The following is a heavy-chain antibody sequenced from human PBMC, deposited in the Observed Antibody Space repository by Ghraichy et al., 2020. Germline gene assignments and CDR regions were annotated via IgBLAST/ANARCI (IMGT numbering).Heavy chain of an antibody. CDR1: GASLSSATYY. CDR2: ISYRGRT. CDR3: ARLFGDRGYDTGFEH. Sequence: SETLSLTCTVSGASLSSATYYWNWIRQPPGKGLEWIGYISYRGRTTYNPSLESRVTISVDTSKNPLSLRLRSVTAAGTALYFCARLFGDRGYDTGFEHWGQGALVTVSS. V-gene: IGHV4-61*03. D-gene: IGHD5-12*01. J-gene: IGHJ4*02.